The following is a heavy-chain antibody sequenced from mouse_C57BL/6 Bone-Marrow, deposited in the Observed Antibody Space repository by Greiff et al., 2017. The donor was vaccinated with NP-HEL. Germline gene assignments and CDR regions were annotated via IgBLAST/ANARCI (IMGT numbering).Heavy chain of an antibody. CDR3: ARGQLEYYFDY. CDR1: GYAFSSSW. CDR2: IYPGDGDT. J-gene: IGHJ2*01. Sequence: VQLQQSGPELVKPGASVKISCKASGYAFSSSWMNWVKQRPGKGLEWIGRIYPGDGDTNYNGKFKGKATLTADKTSSTAYMQLSSLTSEDSAVYFCARGQLEYYFDYWGQGTTLTVSS. D-gene: IGHD3-2*01. V-gene: IGHV1-82*01.